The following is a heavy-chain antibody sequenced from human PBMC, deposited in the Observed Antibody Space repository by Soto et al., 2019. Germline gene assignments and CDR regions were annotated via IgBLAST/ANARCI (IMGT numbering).Heavy chain of an antibody. V-gene: IGHV3-30*18. D-gene: IGHD6-19*01. Sequence: QVQLVESGGGVVQPGRSLRLSCAASGFTFSSYGMHWVRQAPGKGLERVAVILYDGSKKYYADSVKGRFTISRDNPKNTMYLQMSSLRGEDTALYYCVKDGSSGWPYFGDMDVWGRGTTVTVSS. CDR3: VKDGSSGWPYFGDMDV. CDR2: ILYDGSKK. CDR1: GFTFSSYG. J-gene: IGHJ6*02.